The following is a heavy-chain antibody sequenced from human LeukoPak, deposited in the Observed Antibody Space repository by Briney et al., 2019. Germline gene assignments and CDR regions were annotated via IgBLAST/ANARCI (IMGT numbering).Heavy chain of an antibody. CDR3: ARTQAIAAAGLDDAFDI. D-gene: IGHD6-13*01. J-gene: IGHJ3*02. CDR2: IIPIFGTA. V-gene: IGHV1-69*13. CDR1: GGTFSSCA. Sequence: SVKVSCKASGGTFSSCAISWVRQAPGQGLEWMGGIIPIFGTANYAQKFQGRVTITADESTSTAYMELSSLRSEDTAVYYCARTQAIAAAGLDDAFDIWGQGTMVTVSS.